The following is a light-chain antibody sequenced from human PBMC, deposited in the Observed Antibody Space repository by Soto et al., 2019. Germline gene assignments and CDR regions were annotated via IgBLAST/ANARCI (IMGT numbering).Light chain of an antibody. V-gene: IGLV2-14*01. CDR1: SSDVGSYNY. Sequence: QSALTQPASVSGSPGQSITIPCTGTSSDVGSYNYVPWYQQHPGKAPRLMIYASSNRPSGVSHRFSGSRSGNTASLTISGLQAEDEADYFCSSYTSGSTLYVFGSGTKVTVL. J-gene: IGLJ1*01. CDR2: ASS. CDR3: SSYTSGSTLYV.